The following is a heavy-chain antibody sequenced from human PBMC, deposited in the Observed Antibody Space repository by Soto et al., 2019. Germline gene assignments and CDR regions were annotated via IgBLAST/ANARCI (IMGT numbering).Heavy chain of an antibody. CDR1: GGSISSGDYY. V-gene: IGHV4-30-4*01. CDR2: IYYSGST. CDR3: ARGSEWQLVLSASDY. Sequence: QVQLQESGPGLVKPSQTLSLTCTVSGGSISSGDYYWSWIRQPPGKGLEWIGYIYYSGSTYYNPSLKSRVTISVDTSKNQFSLKLSSVTAADTAVYYCARGSEWQLVLSASDYWGQGTLVTVSS. J-gene: IGHJ4*02. D-gene: IGHD6-13*01.